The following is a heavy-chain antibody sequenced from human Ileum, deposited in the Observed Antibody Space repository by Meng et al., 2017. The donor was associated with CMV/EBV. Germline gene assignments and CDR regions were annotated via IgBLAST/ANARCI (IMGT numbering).Heavy chain of an antibody. J-gene: IGHJ2*01. CDR3: AKSRVYWYFDL. CDR2: KSHNTNT. Sequence: EQSQPWGQEPVESAEVPSIASGDSCGYFGDCCVRRAPQQAREWMGWIGDKSHNTNTNHNPSLKGRVTIAIDTSKKQFALKRSTVTAADTAVYYCAKSRVYWYFDLWGRGTLVTVSS. V-gene: IGHV4-34*01. CDR1: CGYFGDCC.